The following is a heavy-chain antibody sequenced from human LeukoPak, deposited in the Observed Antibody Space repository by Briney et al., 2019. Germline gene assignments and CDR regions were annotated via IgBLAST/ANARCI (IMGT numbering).Heavy chain of an antibody. CDR3: GASRQYVGAFDI. Sequence: PGGSLRLSGAASGFTFSSYELYWVRQAPGKGLEWISYISSSSTIIKYADSVRGRFTISRDVARESLYLQMSSLRADDTAIYYCGASRQYVGAFDIWGQGTLVTVSS. J-gene: IGHJ3*02. CDR1: GFTFSSYE. V-gene: IGHV3-48*03. CDR2: ISSSSTII. D-gene: IGHD3-16*01.